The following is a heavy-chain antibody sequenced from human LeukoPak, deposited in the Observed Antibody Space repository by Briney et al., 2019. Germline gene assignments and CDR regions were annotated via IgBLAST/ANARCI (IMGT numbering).Heavy chain of an antibody. CDR1: GGSLSTYY. Sequence: SETLSLTCAVSGGSLSTYYWNWIRQPPGKGLEGIGYIYYTGSTIYNPSLKSRVTISVDTSKNQFSLKLRSVTAADTAVYYCARIVVAGNGYNSFDPWGQGTLVTVSS. CDR2: IYYTGST. CDR3: ARIVVAGNGYNSFDP. J-gene: IGHJ5*02. V-gene: IGHV4-59*08. D-gene: IGHD6-19*01.